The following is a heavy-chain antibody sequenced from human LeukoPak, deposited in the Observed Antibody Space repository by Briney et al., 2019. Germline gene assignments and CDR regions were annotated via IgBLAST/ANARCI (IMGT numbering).Heavy chain of an antibody. CDR1: GCSISSYY. CDR3: ARGGNYWPQWWFDP. Sequence: SETLSLTCTVSGCSISSYYWSWIRQPPGKGLEWIGYIYYSGSTNYNPSLKSRVTISVDTSKNQFSLKLSSVAPADTAVYYCARGGNYWPQWWFDPWGRGTLVSVSS. V-gene: IGHV4-59*01. J-gene: IGHJ5*02. D-gene: IGHD1-26*01. CDR2: IYYSGST.